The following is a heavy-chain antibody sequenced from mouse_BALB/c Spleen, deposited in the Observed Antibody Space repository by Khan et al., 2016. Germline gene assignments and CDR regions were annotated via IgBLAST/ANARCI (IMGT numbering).Heavy chain of an antibody. CDR1: GFDFSRYW. D-gene: IGHD2-1*01. Sequence: EVKLLESGGGLVQPGGSLKLSCAASGFDFSRYWMSWVRQTPGKGLEWIGDINPDTITVDYTPSLKDKFIISRDNAKNTLYLQMTKVRSEDTAVFYGARGNYVPGSLDYWGQGTTLTVSS. CDR3: ARGNYVPGSLDY. CDR2: INPDTITV. V-gene: IGHV4-1*02. J-gene: IGHJ2*01.